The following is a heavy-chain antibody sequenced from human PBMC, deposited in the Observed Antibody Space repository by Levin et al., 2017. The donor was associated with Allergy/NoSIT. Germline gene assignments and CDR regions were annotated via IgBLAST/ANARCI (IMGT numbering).Heavy chain of an antibody. CDR1: GFTFSDYY. J-gene: IGHJ4*02. Sequence: GGSLRLSCAASGFTFSDYYMSWIRQAPGKGLEWVSSISSSSSYTNYADSLKGRFTISRDNAKNSLYLQMNSLRAEDTAVYYCARSLKAAAGKRAYYFDYWGQGSLVTVSA. V-gene: IGHV3-11*03. CDR3: ARSLKAAAGKRAYYFDY. D-gene: IGHD6-13*01. CDR2: ISSSSSYT.